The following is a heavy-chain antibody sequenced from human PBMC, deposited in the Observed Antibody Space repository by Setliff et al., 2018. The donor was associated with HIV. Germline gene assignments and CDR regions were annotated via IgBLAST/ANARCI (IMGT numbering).Heavy chain of an antibody. Sequence: LSLTCAVSGYSISNGYYWAWIRQPPGKGLEWVALIWNNGGDKYYADSVKGRFTISRDNSKSTLYLQMNSLRVEDTAVYYCARAIYSGGWYGMDVWGKGTTVTVSS. J-gene: IGHJ6*04. CDR2: IWNNGGDK. CDR1: GYSISNGYY. V-gene: IGHV3-33*08. D-gene: IGHD5-12*01. CDR3: ARAIYSGGWYGMDV.